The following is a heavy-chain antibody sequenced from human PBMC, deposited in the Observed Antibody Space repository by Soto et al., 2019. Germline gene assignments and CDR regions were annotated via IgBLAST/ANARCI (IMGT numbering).Heavy chain of an antibody. Sequence: SVKVSCKASGGTFSSYAISWVRQAPGQGLEWMGGIIPIFGTANYAQKFQGRVTITADESTSTAYMELSSLRSDDTAVYYCARSVASFPPGIAGAGPEAFGGRGTGDTVSA. CDR2: IIPIFGTA. D-gene: IGHD6-19*01. V-gene: IGHV1-69*13. CDR3: ARSVASFPPGIAGAGPEAF. J-gene: IGHJ4*02. CDR1: GGTFSSYA.